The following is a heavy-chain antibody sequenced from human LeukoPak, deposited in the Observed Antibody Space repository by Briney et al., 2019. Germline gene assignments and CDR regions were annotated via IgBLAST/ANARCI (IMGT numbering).Heavy chain of an antibody. J-gene: IGHJ3*01. D-gene: IGHD3-22*01. CDR2: IYPGDSDT. CDR1: GYNFTSNW. CDR3: ARPNITSYYDSRGSDAFDV. Sequence: GESLKISFKGSGYNFTSNWIAWVRQMPGKGLEWMGIIYPGDSDTRYSPSFQGQVTISADKSVSTAYLHWSSLKASDTAIYYCARPNITSYYDSRGSDAFDVWGQGTMVTVSS. V-gene: IGHV5-51*01.